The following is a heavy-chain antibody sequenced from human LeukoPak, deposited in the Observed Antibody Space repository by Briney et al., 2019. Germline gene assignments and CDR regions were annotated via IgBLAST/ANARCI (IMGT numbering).Heavy chain of an antibody. CDR2: VHSSGRT. Sequence: PSETLSLTCTVSGGSINNFYWSWIRQSPGKGLEWIGYVHSSGRTDYNPSLRSRVSMSADTSKSQLSLRLTSVTAADTAVYFCARHDEECPGEYCFLLSFDYWGPGSQVTVSS. CDR1: GGSINNFY. V-gene: IGHV4-59*08. D-gene: IGHD2-8*02. CDR3: ARHDEECPGEYCFLLSFDY. J-gene: IGHJ4*01.